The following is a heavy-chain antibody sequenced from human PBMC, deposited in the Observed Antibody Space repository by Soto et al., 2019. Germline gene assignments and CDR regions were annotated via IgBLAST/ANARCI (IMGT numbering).Heavy chain of an antibody. CDR1: GVTYNTFA. J-gene: IGHJ4*02. CDR2: IIPVPGPA. V-gene: IGHV1-69*06. D-gene: IGHD3-16*01. CDR3: VGAAKGDFDY. Sequence: QVQLVQSGAEVRKPGTSLKVSCKASGVTYNTFAVSWVRQAPGQGLEWMGGIIPVPGPAFYAQKFQGRATITADKSTSTAYLELTSLGSEDTAVYYCVGAAKGDFDYWGQGTLVTVSS.